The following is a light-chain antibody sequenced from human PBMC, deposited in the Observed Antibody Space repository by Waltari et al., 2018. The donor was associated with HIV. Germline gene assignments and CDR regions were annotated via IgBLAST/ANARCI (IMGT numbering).Light chain of an antibody. CDR2: EAS. J-gene: IGKJ2*01. CDR1: QTISGY. CDR3: QERTNWPQYT. Sequence: EIVLTQSPATLSLSPGESATLSCRASQTISGYLAWYQQRPGQAPRLLMYEASNRAAGIPARFNGGGSGTDFTLTISSLGAEDSAVYYCQERTNWPQYTFGQGTKLEIK. V-gene: IGKV3-11*01.